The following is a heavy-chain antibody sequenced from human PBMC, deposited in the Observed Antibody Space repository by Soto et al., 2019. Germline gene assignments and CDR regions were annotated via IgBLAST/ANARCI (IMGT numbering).Heavy chain of an antibody. CDR1: GYTFTSYG. CDR2: ISAYNGNT. Sequence: GASVKVSCKASGYTFTSYGISWVRQAPGQGLEWMGWISAYNGNTNYAQKLQGRVTMTTDTSTSTAYMELRSLRSDDTAVYYCARSVLRFLEWSHEFDYWGQGTLVTVSS. CDR3: ARSVLRFLEWSHEFDY. J-gene: IGHJ4*02. V-gene: IGHV1-18*01. D-gene: IGHD3-3*01.